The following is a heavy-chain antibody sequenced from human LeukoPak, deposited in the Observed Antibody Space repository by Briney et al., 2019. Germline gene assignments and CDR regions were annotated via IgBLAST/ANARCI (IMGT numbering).Heavy chain of an antibody. Sequence: GSVRVSCTASGYTFTTSYINWVRQAPGQGLEWMGCVSAYNGKTCYAQRLQGRVTMTTDSSTNTACMDLASLRSDDTAVYYCARGGTFYPSIDYWGQGTLVTVSS. D-gene: IGHD1-26*01. CDR2: VSAYNGKT. CDR1: GYTFTTSY. V-gene: IGHV1-18*01. J-gene: IGHJ4*02. CDR3: ARGGTFYPSIDY.